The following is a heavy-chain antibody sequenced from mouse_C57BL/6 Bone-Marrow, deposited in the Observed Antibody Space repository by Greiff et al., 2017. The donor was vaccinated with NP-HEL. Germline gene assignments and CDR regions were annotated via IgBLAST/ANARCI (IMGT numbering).Heavy chain of an antibody. CDR2: IYPGDGDT. J-gene: IGHJ1*03. CDR3: AITPRYFDV. Sequence: QVQLQQSGPELVKPGASVKISCKASGYAFSSSWMNWVKQRPGKGLEWIGRIYPGDGDTNYNGKFKGKATLTADKSSSTAYMQLSSLTSEDTTVYFSAITPRYFDVWGTGTTVTVSS. V-gene: IGHV1-82*01. CDR1: GYAFSSSW.